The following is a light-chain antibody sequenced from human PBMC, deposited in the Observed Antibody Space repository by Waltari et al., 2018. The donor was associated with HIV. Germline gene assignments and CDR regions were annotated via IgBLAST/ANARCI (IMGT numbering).Light chain of an antibody. CDR3: GTWDSSLSAGV. J-gene: IGLJ3*02. V-gene: IGLV1-51*01. CDR2: DNN. Sequence: QSVLTQPPSVSAAPGQKVTISCSGSSPHIGNNYLSWYQQLPGTAPKPLIYDNNKRPSGIPDRFSGSKSGTSATLGITGLQTGDEADYYCGTWDSSLSAGVFGGGTKLTVL. CDR1: SPHIGNNY.